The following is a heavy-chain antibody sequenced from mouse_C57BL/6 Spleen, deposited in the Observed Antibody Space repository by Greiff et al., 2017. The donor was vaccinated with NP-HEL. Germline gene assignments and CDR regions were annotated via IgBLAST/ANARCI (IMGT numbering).Heavy chain of an antibody. V-gene: IGHV1-62-2*01. D-gene: IGHD2-4*01. CDR2: FYPGSGSI. Sequence: QVQLQQSGAELVKPGASVKLSCKASGYTFTEYTIHWVKQRSGQGLEWIGWFYPGSGSIKYNEKFKDKATLTADKSSSTVYIELSRLTSEDSAVYFCARHEDDDYGGGYYFDYWGQGTTLTVSS. CDR3: ARHEDDDYGGGYYFDY. CDR1: GYTFTEYT. J-gene: IGHJ2*01.